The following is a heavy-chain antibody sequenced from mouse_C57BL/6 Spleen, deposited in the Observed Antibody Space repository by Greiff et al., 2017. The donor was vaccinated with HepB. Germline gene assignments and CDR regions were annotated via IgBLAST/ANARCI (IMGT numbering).Heavy chain of an antibody. V-gene: IGHV5-17*01. J-gene: IGHJ4*01. CDR3: ARRSLSAMDY. Sequence: EVKLVESGGGLVKPGGPLKLSCAASGFTFSDYGMHWVRQAPEKGLEWVAYISSGSSTIYYADTVKGRFTISRDNAKNTLFLQMTSLRSEDTAMYYCARRSLSAMDYWGQGTSVTVSS. D-gene: IGHD6-1*01. CDR2: ISSGSSTI. CDR1: GFTFSDYG.